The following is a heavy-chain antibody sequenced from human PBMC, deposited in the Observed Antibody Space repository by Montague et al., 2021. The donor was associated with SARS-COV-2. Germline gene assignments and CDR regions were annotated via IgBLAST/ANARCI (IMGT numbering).Heavy chain of an antibody. D-gene: IGHD3-9*01. V-gene: IGHV4-39*07. CDR1: GGSISSSSYY. J-gene: IGHJ6*02. CDR3: ARGVTYYDILTGYYKGKYYYGMDV. CDR2: MNHSGST. Sequence: SETLSLTCTVSGGSISSSSYYWGWIRQPPGKGLEWIGEMNHSGSTNYNPSLKSRVTISVDTSKNQFSLKLTSVTAADTAVYYCARGVTYYDILTGYYKGKYYYGMDVWGQGTTVTVSS.